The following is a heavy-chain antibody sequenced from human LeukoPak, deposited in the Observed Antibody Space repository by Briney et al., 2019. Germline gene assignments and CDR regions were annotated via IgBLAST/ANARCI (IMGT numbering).Heavy chain of an antibody. Sequence: GGSLRLSCAASGFTFSDYYMSWIRQAPGKGLEWVSYISTTSSYTNYADSVKGRFTISRDNAKNSLYLQMNSLRAEDTAVYYCARAGYNFARYDMDVWGKGTTVTVPS. CDR2: ISTTSSYT. CDR1: GFTFSDYY. V-gene: IGHV3-11*06. D-gene: IGHD1-20*01. J-gene: IGHJ6*04. CDR3: ARAGYNFARYDMDV.